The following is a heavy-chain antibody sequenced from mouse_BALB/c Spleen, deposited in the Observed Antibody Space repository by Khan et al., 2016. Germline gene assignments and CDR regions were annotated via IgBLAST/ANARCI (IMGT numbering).Heavy chain of an antibody. J-gene: IGHJ2*01. CDR3: NARDGNCGY. Sequence: VQLQQSGAELVRSGASVKLSCTASGFNIKDYYMHWVKQRPEQGLEWIGWIDPENGDTEYAPKFQCKATMTADTSSNTAYLQLRSLTSEDTAVYYCNARDGNCGYWGQGPTLTVSS. CDR1: GFNIKDYY. V-gene: IGHV14-4*02. D-gene: IGHD2-1*01. CDR2: IDPENGDT.